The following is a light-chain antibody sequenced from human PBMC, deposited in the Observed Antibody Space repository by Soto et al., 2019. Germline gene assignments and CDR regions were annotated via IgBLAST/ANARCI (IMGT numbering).Light chain of an antibody. Sequence: QAVVAQPPSASGTPVQRVTISCSGSNSNIGRNDVTWYQQVPGTAPQCLIYSNDQRPSGVPDRISGSRSGTSASLAISGLQSGDEAEYYCAAWDDTLRARVFGGGTKVTVL. J-gene: IGLJ2*01. CDR3: AAWDDTLRARV. V-gene: IGLV1-44*01. CDR1: NSNIGRND. CDR2: SND.